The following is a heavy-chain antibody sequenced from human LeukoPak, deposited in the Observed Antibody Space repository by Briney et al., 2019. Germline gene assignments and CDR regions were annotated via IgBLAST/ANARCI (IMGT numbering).Heavy chain of an antibody. CDR3: ARRSGYYDSSGYYGYYMDV. D-gene: IGHD3-22*01. CDR2: ISGSGGTT. Sequence: GESLRLSCAASGFTFSSYGMSWVRQAPGKGLEWVSSISGSGGTTYYADSVKGRFTISRDNSKNTLYLQMNSLRADDTAVYSCARRSGYYDSSGYYGYYMDVWGKGTTVTVSS. CDR1: GFTFSSYG. J-gene: IGHJ6*03. V-gene: IGHV3-23*01.